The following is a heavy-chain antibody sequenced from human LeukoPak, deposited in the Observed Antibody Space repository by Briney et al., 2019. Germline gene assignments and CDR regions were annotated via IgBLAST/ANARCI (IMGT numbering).Heavy chain of an antibody. Sequence: GGSLRLSCAASGSTFSSYAMSWVRQAPGKGLEWVSPISGSGGSTYYADSVKGRFTISRDNSKNTLYLQMNSLRAEDTAVYYCAKHYDYIFAASDYRGQGTLVTVSS. J-gene: IGHJ4*02. V-gene: IGHV3-23*01. CDR2: ISGSGGST. D-gene: IGHD3-16*01. CDR3: AKHYDYIFAASDY. CDR1: GSTFSSYA.